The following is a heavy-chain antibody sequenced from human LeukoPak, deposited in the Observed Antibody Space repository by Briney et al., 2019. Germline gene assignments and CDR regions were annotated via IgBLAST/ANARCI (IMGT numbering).Heavy chain of an antibody. Sequence: PSETLSLTCTVSGGSISSSSYYWGWIRQPPGKGLERIGSIYYSGSTYYNPSLKSRVTISVDTSKNQFSLKLSSVTAADTAVYYCARHYYSSGWYFDYWGQGTLVTVSS. CDR1: GGSISSSSYY. J-gene: IGHJ4*02. D-gene: IGHD6-19*01. V-gene: IGHV4-39*01. CDR3: ARHYYSSGWYFDY. CDR2: IYYSGST.